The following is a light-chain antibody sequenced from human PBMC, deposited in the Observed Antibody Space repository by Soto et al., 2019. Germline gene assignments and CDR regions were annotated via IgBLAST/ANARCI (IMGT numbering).Light chain of an antibody. CDR1: QSVTNS. V-gene: IGKV3-11*01. Sequence: EIVLTQSPATLSLSPGERATLSCRASQSVTNSLAWYQQQPGQAPRLLIYHASNRATGVPARFSGSGSGTDFTLNISSLEPAYFAVYYCQPRRTFGQGTKVEIK. CDR3: QPRRT. CDR2: HAS. J-gene: IGKJ1*01.